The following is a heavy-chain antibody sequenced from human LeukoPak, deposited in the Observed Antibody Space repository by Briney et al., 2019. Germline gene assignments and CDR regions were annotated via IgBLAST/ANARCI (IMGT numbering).Heavy chain of an antibody. J-gene: IGHJ6*03. V-gene: IGHV3-11*04. Sequence: GGSLRLSCAASGFTFSDYYMSWIRQAPGKGLEWVSYISSSGSTIYYADSVKGRFTISRDNAKNSLYLQMNSLRAKDTAVYYCARDLRYCSGGSCYDYYYYMDVWGKGTTVTVSS. CDR3: ARDLRYCSGGSCYDYYYYMDV. D-gene: IGHD2-15*01. CDR2: ISSSGSTI. CDR1: GFTFSDYY.